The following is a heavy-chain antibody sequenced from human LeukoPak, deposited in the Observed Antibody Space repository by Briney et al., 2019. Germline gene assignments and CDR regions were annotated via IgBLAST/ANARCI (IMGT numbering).Heavy chain of an antibody. V-gene: IGHV1-24*01. CDR1: GYTLTESS. CDR3: VTDIRSGWRNY. CDR2: FDPEDGEA. Sequence: GASVKVSCKVSGYTLTESSVHWVRQPPGKGLEWMGGFDPEDGEAICAPKIQGRVTMTEDTSTDTAYLELRSLRSDDTAVYYCVTDIRSGWRNYWGQGTLITVSS. J-gene: IGHJ4*02. D-gene: IGHD6-19*01.